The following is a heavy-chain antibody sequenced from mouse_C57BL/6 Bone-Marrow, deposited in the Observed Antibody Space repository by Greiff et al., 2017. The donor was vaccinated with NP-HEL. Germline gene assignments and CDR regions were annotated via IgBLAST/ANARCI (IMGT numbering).Heavy chain of an antibody. CDR1: GFNIKDDY. J-gene: IGHJ2*01. CDR2: IDPENGDT. D-gene: IGHD2-3*01. CDR3: TRDGYYFFDY. V-gene: IGHV14-4*01. Sequence: VQLKQSGAELVRPGASVKLSCTASGFNIKDDYMHWVKQRPEQGLEWIGWIDPENGDTEYASKFQGKATITADTSSNTAYLQLSSLTSEDTAVYYCTRDGYYFFDYWGQGTTLTVSS.